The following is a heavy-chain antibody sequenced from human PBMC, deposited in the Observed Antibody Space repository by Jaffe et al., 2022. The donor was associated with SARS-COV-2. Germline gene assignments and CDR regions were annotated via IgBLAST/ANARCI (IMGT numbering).Heavy chain of an antibody. J-gene: IGHJ6*02. CDR3: ARDRVSSSGVVIRIRGMDV. CDR2: ISSSSSYI. V-gene: IGHV3-21*01. D-gene: IGHD3-3*01. CDR1: GFTFSSYS. Sequence: EVQLVESGGGLVKPGGSLRLSCAASGFTFSSYSMNWVRQAPGKGLEWVSSISSSSSYIYYADSVKGRFTISRDNAKNSLYLQMNSLRAEDTAVYYCARDRVSSSGVVIRIRGMDVWGQGTTVTVSS.